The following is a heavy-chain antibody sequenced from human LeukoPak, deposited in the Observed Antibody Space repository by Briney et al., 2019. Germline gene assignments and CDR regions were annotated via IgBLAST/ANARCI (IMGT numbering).Heavy chain of an antibody. CDR2: IKSQTGGGTA. V-gene: IGHV3-15*01. CDR1: GFTFSNAW. Sequence: GGSLRLSCAAPGFTFSNAWMSWVREAPGKGLEWVGGIKSQTGGGTADYAAPVKDRFTISRDDSKNTLYLQMNSLKTEDTAVYYCTAVIRTGTLDYWGQGTLVTVSS. D-gene: IGHD1/OR15-1a*01. CDR3: TAVIRTGTLDY. J-gene: IGHJ4*02.